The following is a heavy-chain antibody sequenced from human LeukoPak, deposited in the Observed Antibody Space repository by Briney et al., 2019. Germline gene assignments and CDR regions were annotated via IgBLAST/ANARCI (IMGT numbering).Heavy chain of an antibody. D-gene: IGHD2-15*01. J-gene: IGHJ4*02. CDR1: GVSISTYF. CDR2: IYFSGST. CDR3: ARGPLLGVFNY. Sequence: SETLSLTCTVSGVSISTYFWSWIRQPPGKGLEWIGHIYFSGSTNYNPSLESRVTISVDTSKNQFSLRLSSVTAADTAVYYCARGPLLGVFNYWGQGTLVTVSS. V-gene: IGHV4-59*08.